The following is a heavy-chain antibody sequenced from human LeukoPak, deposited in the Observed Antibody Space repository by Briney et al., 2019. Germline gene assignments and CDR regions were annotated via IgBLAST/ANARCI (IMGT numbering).Heavy chain of an antibody. D-gene: IGHD1-26*01. CDR2: INEGGSEK. CDR3: ARDFSGSSRD. Sequence: GGSLRLSCTVSGFTLSSHWMSWLRHLPGKGLEWVANINEGGSEKYFVDSVRGRFTISKDNAKNSLYLQMHSLRADDTAVYYCARDFSGSSRDWGQGALVTVS. J-gene: IGHJ4*02. V-gene: IGHV3-7*01. CDR1: GFTLSSHW.